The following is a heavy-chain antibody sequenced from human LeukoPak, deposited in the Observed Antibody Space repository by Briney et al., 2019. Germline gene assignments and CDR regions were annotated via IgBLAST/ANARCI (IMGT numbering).Heavy chain of an antibody. CDR3: AKGTGRSYQRLFDY. Sequence: GGSLRLSRAASGFTFSSYAMSWVRQAPGKGLEWVSAISGSGGSTYYADSVKGRFTISRDNSKNTLYLQMNSLRAEDTAVYYCAKGTGRSYQRLFDYWGQGTLVTVSS. D-gene: IGHD1-26*01. CDR1: GFTFSSYA. J-gene: IGHJ4*02. V-gene: IGHV3-23*01. CDR2: ISGSGGST.